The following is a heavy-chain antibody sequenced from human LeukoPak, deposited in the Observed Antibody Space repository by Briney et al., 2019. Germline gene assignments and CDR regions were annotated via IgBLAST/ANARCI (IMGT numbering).Heavy chain of an antibody. V-gene: IGHV3-74*01. CDR2: INTDGSST. D-gene: IGHD3-10*01. Sequence: GASVKVSCKASGYTFTSYYMHWVRQGPGKGLEWVSRINTDGSSTNYADSVKGRFTISRDNAKNTLHLQMNSLRAEDTAVYYCARLAVLWGQGTPVAVSS. CDR3: ARLAVL. J-gene: IGHJ4*02. CDR1: GYTFTSYY.